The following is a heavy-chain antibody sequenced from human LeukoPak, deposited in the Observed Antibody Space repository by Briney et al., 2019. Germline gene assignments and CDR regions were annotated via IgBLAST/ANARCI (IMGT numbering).Heavy chain of an antibody. Sequence: GGSLRLSCAASGFTFSDYWLHWVRHAPGKGLVWVSRINTDGSTINYAGSVKGRFTISRDRAKNSLHLQMNILTAQDTAVISCARENVDGSNPFDPWGWGNLIIVS. CDR1: GFTFSDYW. D-gene: IGHD5-12*01. CDR3: ARENVDGSNPFDP. V-gene: IGHV3-74*01. J-gene: IGHJ5*02. CDR2: INTDGSTI.